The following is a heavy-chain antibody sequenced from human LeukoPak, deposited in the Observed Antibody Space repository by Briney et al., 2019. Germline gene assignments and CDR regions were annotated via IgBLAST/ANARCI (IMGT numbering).Heavy chain of an antibody. CDR3: VKEDHYGDYVQIDH. D-gene: IGHD4-17*01. CDR2: ITADGGGT. V-gene: IGHV3-23*01. CDR1: GFSFGSSV. Sequence: GGSLRLSCAASGFSFGSSVMSWARQAPGKGLEWVSAITADGGGTNHADPVKGRFTISRDNSKSTLYLQMNSLRAEDTAVYYCVKEDHYGDYVQIDHWGQGTLVTVSS. J-gene: IGHJ4*02.